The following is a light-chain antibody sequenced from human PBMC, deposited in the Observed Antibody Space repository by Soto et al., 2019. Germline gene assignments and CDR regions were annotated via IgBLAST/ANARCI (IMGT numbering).Light chain of an antibody. CDR2: GAY. CDR1: QSVSSN. J-gene: IGKJ2*01. V-gene: IGKV3-20*01. CDR3: QQYGSSLYT. Sequence: ELVMTQSPATLSVSPGERATLSCRASQSVSSNLAWYQQKPGQAPRLLIYGAYSRATGIPDRFSGSGSGTDFTLTISRLEPEDFAVYYCQQYGSSLYTFGQGTKLDIK.